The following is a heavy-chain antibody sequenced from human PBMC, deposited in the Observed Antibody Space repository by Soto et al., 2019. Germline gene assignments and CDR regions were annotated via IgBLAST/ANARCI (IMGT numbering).Heavy chain of an antibody. D-gene: IGHD1-1*01. Sequence: QVQLEESGGGVVQPGTSLRLSCGASGFTFSSYGMHWVRQAPGKGLVWVAVIPNTENKKYYADSVKGRFTISRDNSQNTLFLQMDSLMSEDTAVSYCARTAGGRVRGALDIWGQGTMVTV. CDR2: IPNTENKK. V-gene: IGHV3-30-3*01. CDR1: GFTFSSYG. CDR3: ARTAGGRVRGALDI. J-gene: IGHJ3*02.